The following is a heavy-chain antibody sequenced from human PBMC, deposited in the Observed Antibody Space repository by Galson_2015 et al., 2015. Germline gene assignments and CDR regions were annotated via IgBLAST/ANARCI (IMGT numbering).Heavy chain of an antibody. CDR1: GFTFSSYA. CDR2: ISGSGGST. CDR3: ARDVDSGRYFDS. V-gene: IGHV3-23*01. D-gene: IGHD1-26*01. J-gene: IGHJ4*02. Sequence: SLRLSCAASGFTFSSYAMSWVRQAPGKGLEWVSAISGSGGSTYCADSVKGRFTISRDNSKNTLYLQMNSLRAEDTAVYYCARDVDSGRYFDSWGQGTLVTVSS.